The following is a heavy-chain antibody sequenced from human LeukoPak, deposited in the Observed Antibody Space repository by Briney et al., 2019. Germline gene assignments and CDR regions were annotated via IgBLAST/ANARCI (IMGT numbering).Heavy chain of an antibody. J-gene: IGHJ6*03. V-gene: IGHV1-18*01. CDR1: GYTFTSYG. Sequence: ASVKVSCKASGYTFTSYGISWVRQAPGQGLEWMGWISAYNGNTNYAQKLQGRVTMTTDTSTSTAYMELRSLRSDDTAVYYCARDAGIVVVPAARGGYYYYYMDVWGKGTTVTVSS. D-gene: IGHD2-2*01. CDR3: ARDAGIVVVPAARGGYYYYYMDV. CDR2: ISAYNGNT.